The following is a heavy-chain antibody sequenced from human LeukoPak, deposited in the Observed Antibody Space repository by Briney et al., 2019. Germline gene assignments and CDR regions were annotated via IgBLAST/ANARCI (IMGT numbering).Heavy chain of an antibody. V-gene: IGHV3-30*04. CDR3: VKDNPLDY. J-gene: IGHJ4*02. Sequence: GGSLRLSCAASGFTFSSYAMHWVRQAPGKGLEWVAVISYDGSNKYYADSVKGRFTISRDNSKNTLYLHINSLRVEDTALYYCVKDNPLDYWGQGTLVIVSS. D-gene: IGHD1-14*01. CDR2: ISYDGSNK. CDR1: GFTFSSYA.